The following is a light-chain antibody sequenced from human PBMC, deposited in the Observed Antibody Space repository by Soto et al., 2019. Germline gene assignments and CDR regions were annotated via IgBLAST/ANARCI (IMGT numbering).Light chain of an antibody. CDR1: SSDVGGYNY. CDR2: DVS. Sequence: QSALTQPRSVSGSPGQSVTISCTGTSSDVGGYNYVSWYQQHPGKAPKLMIYDVSKRPSGVPDRFSGSKSGNTASLTISGLQAEDEADYYCCSYAGSYRVVFGGGTMLTVL. CDR3: CSYAGSYRVV. V-gene: IGLV2-11*01. J-gene: IGLJ2*01.